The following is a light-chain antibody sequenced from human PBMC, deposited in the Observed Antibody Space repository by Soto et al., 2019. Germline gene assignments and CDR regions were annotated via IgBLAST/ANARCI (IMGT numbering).Light chain of an antibody. Sequence: EIVLTQSPATLSLSPGDRATLSCRASQSVSSYLAWYQQKPGQAHRLLIYDASNRATGIPARFSGSGSRKDFPLTISRLEHEDFAFYYCQNRSNSPLTFGGGTKLEIK. V-gene: IGKV3-11*01. J-gene: IGKJ4*01. CDR1: QSVSSY. CDR3: QNRSNSPLT. CDR2: DAS.